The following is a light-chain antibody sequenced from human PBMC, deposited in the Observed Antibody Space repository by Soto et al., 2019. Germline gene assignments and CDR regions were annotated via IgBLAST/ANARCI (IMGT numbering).Light chain of an antibody. V-gene: IGLV2-23*02. CDR1: SSDFGNYNL. Sequence: QSALTQPASVSGSPGQSITISCTGTSSDFGNYNLVSWYQQHPGKVPKLILFEVNKRPSGVSGRFSGSKSGNTASLTISGLQDEEEADYYCCSFTSSNTHVFGTGTKVTVL. J-gene: IGLJ1*01. CDR3: CSFTSSNTHV. CDR2: EVN.